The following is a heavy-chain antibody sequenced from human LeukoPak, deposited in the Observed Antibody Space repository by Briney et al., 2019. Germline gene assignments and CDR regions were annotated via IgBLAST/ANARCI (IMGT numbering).Heavy chain of an antibody. CDR3: ARQGYCTSASCYLRWFDP. Sequence: SETLSPTCTVSGGSISSGDYYWSWIRQPPGKGLEWVGYIYYSGSTYYNPSLKSRVTISVDTSKNQFSLKLSSVTAADTAVYYCARQGYCTSASCYLRWFDPWGQGTLVTVSS. V-gene: IGHV4-30-4*01. CDR2: IYYSGST. J-gene: IGHJ5*02. CDR1: GGSISSGDYY. D-gene: IGHD2-2*01.